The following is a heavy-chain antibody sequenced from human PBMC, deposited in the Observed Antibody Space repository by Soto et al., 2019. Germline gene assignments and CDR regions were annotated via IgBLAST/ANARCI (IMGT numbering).Heavy chain of an antibody. J-gene: IGHJ5*02. V-gene: IGHV4-30-4*01. D-gene: IGHD3-3*01. CDR2: IYYSGST. CDR1: GGSISSGDYY. Sequence: QVQLQESGPGLVKPSQTLSLTCTVSGGSISSGDYYWSWIRQPPGKGLEWIGYIYYSGSTYYNPSLKSRVTISVDTSKNQFSLKLSSETAADTAVYYCARAPTWTNNWFDPWGQGTLVTVSS. CDR3: ARAPTWTNNWFDP.